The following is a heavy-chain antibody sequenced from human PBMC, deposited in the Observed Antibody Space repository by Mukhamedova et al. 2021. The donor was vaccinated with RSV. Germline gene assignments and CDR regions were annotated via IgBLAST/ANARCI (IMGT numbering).Heavy chain of an antibody. CDR2: IIPILGIA. D-gene: IGHD3-9*01. J-gene: IGHJ6*02. Sequence: WVGGIIPILGIANYAQKFQGRVTITADKSTSTAYMELSSLRSEDTAVYYCARGRYDILTGYYYYYYYGMDVWGQGTTVIVSS. CDR3: ARGRYDILTGYYYYYYYGMDV. V-gene: IGHV1-69*10.